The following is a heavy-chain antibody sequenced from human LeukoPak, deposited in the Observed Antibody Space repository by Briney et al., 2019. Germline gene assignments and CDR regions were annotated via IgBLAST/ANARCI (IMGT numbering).Heavy chain of an antibody. D-gene: IGHD1-26*01. Sequence: GGSLRLSCAASGFTVSSNYMSWVRQAPGKGLEWVSVIHSGGSTYYADSVKGRFTISRDNSKNTLYLQMNSLRAEDTAVYYCARDPEWELLERGAFDYWGQGTLVTVSS. V-gene: IGHV3-66*01. CDR1: GFTVSSNY. CDR2: IHSGGST. CDR3: ARDPEWELLERGAFDY. J-gene: IGHJ4*02.